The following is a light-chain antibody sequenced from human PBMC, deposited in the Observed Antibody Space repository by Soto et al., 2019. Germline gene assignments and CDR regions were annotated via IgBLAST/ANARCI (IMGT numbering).Light chain of an antibody. J-gene: IGKJ4*01. CDR3: QQLNIYPFT. CDR2: AAS. CDR1: QVIARY. V-gene: IGKV1-9*01. Sequence: DIQLIQSPSFLSASVGVRGTLTCRASQVIARYLAWYQQKPGQAPKLLIYAASTLQSGVPARFSGSGSGTEFTLTISSLQPEDFATYYCQQLNIYPFTFGGGTKVDI.